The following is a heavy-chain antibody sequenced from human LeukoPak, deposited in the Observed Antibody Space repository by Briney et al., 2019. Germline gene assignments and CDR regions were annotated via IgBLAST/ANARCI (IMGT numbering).Heavy chain of an antibody. CDR2: IKQDGSEK. CDR1: GFTFSNYW. CDR3: ARDAASAMVGFFDY. J-gene: IGHJ4*02. Sequence: GGSLRLSWAASGFTFSNYWMSWVRQAPGKGLEWVANIKQDGSEKYYVDSVKGRFTISRDNAKNSLYLQMNSLRAEDTAVYYCARDAASAMVGFFDYWGQGTLVTVSS. V-gene: IGHV3-7*01. D-gene: IGHD5-18*01.